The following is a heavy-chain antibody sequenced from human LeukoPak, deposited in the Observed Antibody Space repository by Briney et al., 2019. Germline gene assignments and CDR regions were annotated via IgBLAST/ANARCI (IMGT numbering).Heavy chain of an antibody. Sequence: GSLRLSCEASGFRFSYSWMSWVRQAPGKGLEWVANINEDGSQKYYVDSVKGRFTISRDNTKKLVFLQMNSLRVEDTAVYYCARDEVGGYYFEWGQGNLVNVSS. V-gene: IGHV3-7*01. J-gene: IGHJ4*02. CDR3: ARDEVGGYYFE. CDR2: INEDGSQK. D-gene: IGHD3-3*01. CDR1: GFRFSYSW.